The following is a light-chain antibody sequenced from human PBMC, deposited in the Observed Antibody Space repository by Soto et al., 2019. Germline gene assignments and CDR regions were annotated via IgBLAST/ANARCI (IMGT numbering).Light chain of an antibody. Sequence: GERATLSCRASQSVTNNYLAWYQQRPGLAPRLLIYGASTRTAGIPDRFTGSGSGTDFTLTISRLEPEDFAVYYCQQYGTSRTFGQGTKVDIK. CDR2: GAS. CDR1: QSVTNNY. J-gene: IGKJ1*01. V-gene: IGKV3-20*01. CDR3: QQYGTSRT.